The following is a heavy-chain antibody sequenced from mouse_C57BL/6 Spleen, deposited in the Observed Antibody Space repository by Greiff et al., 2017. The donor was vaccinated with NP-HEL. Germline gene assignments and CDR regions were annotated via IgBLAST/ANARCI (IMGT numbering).Heavy chain of an antibody. D-gene: IGHD1-1*01. V-gene: IGHV1-64*01. J-gene: IGHJ1*03. Sequence: VQLQQPGAELVKPGASVKLSCKASGYTFTSYWMHWVKQRPGQGLEWIGMIHPNSGSTNYNEKFKSKATLTVDKSSSTAYMQLSRLPSDASAVYFGGRLGTSVVAKWCFDVWGKGTTVTVSS. CDR1: GYTFTSYW. CDR2: IHPNSGST. CDR3: GRLGTSVVAKWCFDV.